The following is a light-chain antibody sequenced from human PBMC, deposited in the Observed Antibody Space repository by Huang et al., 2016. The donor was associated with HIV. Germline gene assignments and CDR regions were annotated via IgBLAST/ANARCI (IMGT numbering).Light chain of an antibody. Sequence: DIVLTQSPGTLSLSLGEGATLSCRASQTLSNNYLAWYQQKPEQAPSLLIYGASRRAAGVPDRFSGSGSGTDFTLTISRLEPEDCAVFYCQQYDSSPTSFGQGTKLEIK. V-gene: IGKV3-20*01. CDR3: QQYDSSPTS. J-gene: IGKJ2*03. CDR2: GAS. CDR1: QTLSNNY.